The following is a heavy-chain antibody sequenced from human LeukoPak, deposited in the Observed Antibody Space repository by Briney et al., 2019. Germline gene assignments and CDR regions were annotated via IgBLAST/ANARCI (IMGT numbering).Heavy chain of an antibody. CDR3: ARDKIGELPTPLDY. J-gene: IGHJ4*02. CDR1: GFTFSSYA. CDR2: ISYDGSNK. Sequence: PGGSLRLSCAASGFTFSSYAMHWVRQAPGKGLEWVAVISYDGSNKYYADSVKGRFTISRDNSKNTLYLQMNSLRAEDTAVYYCARDKIGELPTPLDYWGQGTLVTVSS. V-gene: IGHV3-30*04. D-gene: IGHD3-10*01.